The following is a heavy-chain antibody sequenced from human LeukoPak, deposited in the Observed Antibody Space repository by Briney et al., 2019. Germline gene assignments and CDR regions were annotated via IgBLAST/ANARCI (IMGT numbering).Heavy chain of an antibody. Sequence: GGFLRLSCAASGFTFSSYWMTWVRQAPGKGLEWVSGISGSGDNTYYADSVKGRFTISRDNSKNTLYVQVNSLGTEDTAAYYCAKGSYYDSSGSFYFDYWGQGTLVTVSS. V-gene: IGHV3-23*01. D-gene: IGHD3-22*01. CDR3: AKGSYYDSSGSFYFDY. J-gene: IGHJ4*02. CDR2: ISGSGDNT. CDR1: GFTFSSYW.